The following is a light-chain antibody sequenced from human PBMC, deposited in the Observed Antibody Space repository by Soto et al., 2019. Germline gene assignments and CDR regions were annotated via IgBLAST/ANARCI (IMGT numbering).Light chain of an antibody. CDR2: AAS. CDR1: QGIRNE. Sequence: AIQMTQSPASLSASVGDRGTITCRASQGIRNELSWFQQRPGNAPTLLISAASRLQSGVPSRFSARGSGTDFTLTISSLQPDDFATYYCQQYNSYSPTFGQGTKVDNK. V-gene: IGKV1-6*01. CDR3: QQYNSYSPT. J-gene: IGKJ1*01.